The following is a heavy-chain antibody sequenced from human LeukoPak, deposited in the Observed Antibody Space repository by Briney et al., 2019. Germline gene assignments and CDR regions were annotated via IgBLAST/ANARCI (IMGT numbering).Heavy chain of an antibody. CDR3: AKGSRRIFGMAIDS. CDR1: GFTFDNFV. V-gene: IGHV3-23*01. CDR2: ITGDSSST. J-gene: IGHJ4*02. Sequence: GGSLRLSCTASGFTFDNFVMNWVRQAPGKGLEWVSGITGDSSSTYYAVTTEGRFSVSRDNSKNILYLRLKNLRDDDTAVYYCAKGSRRIFGMAIDSWGQGTPVTVSS. D-gene: IGHD3-3*01.